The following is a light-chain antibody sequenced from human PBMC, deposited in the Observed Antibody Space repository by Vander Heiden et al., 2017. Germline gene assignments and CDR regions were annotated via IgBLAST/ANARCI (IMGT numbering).Light chain of an antibody. V-gene: IGKV1-39*01. CDR2: AAS. CDR3: QQSYSTPRT. J-gene: IGKJ1*01. Sequence: DIQMTQSPSSLSASVGDRVTISCRASQSISKYLNWYQQKPGKAPKLLIYAASSMQSGIPSRFSGSGSGTDFTLTISSLQPEDFATYYCQQSYSTPRTFGQGTRVEIK. CDR1: QSISKY.